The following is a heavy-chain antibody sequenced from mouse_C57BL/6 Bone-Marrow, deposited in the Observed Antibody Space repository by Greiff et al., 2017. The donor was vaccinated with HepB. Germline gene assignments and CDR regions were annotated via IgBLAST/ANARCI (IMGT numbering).Heavy chain of an antibody. CDR1: GFTFSDYG. CDR3: ARGGYFTTKAMDY. V-gene: IGHV5-17*01. D-gene: IGHD1-1*01. Sequence: EVQVVESGGGLVKPGGSLKLSCAASGFTFSDYGMHWVRQAPEKGLEWVAYISSGSSTIYYADTVKGRFTISRDNATNTLFLQMTSLRSEDTAMYYCARGGYFTTKAMDYWGQGTSVTVSS. CDR2: ISSGSSTI. J-gene: IGHJ4*01.